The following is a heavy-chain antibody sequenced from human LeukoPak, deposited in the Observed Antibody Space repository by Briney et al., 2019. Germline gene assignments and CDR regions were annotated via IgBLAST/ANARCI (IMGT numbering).Heavy chain of an antibody. CDR2: IIPIFGTA. J-gene: IGHJ4*02. V-gene: IGHV1-69*01. D-gene: IGHD4-23*01. Sequence: SVKVSCKASGGTFSSYAISWVRQAPGQGLEWMGGIIPIFGTANYAQKFQGRVTITADESTSTAYMELSSLRSEDTAVYYCARDGQGGKGGLFDYWGQGTLVTVSS. CDR3: ARDGQGGKGGLFDY. CDR1: GGTFSSYA.